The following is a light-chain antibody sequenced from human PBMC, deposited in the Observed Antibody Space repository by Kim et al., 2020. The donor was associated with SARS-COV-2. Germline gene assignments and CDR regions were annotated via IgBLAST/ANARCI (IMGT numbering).Light chain of an antibody. CDR2: LEGSGSY. Sequence: SSVKLTCTLSSGNSSYIIAWHQQQPGKAPRYLMKLEGSGSYNKGSGVPDRFSGSSSGADCYLTISNLQSEDEADYYCETWDSNTRVFGGGTQLTVL. CDR3: ETWDSNTRV. V-gene: IGLV4-60*03. J-gene: IGLJ2*01. CDR1: SGNSSYI.